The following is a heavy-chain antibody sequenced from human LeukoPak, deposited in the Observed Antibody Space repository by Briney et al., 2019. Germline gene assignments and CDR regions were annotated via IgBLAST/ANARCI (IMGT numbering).Heavy chain of an antibody. V-gene: IGHV3-64D*06. CDR1: GFTFSSYA. CDR3: VKLVVAAFYRRDPADAFDI. CDR2: ISSNGGST. J-gene: IGHJ3*02. Sequence: GGSLRLSCSASGFTFSSYAMHWVRQAPGKGLEYVSAISSNGGSTYYADSVKGRFTISRDNSKNTLYLQMSSLRAEDTAVYYCVKLVVAAFYRRDPADAFDIWGQGTMVTVSS. D-gene: IGHD2-15*01.